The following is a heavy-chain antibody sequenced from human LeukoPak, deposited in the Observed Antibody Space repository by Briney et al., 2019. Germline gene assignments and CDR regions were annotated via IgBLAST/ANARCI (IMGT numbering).Heavy chain of an antibody. CDR3: AKDPCSGGSCYSYYYYYYMDV. CDR1: GFTFSSYA. Sequence: GGSLRLSCAASGFTFSSYAMSWVRQAPGKGLEWVAFIWYDGSTKYYADSVKGRFTISRDNSKNTLYLQMNSLRAEDTAIYYCAKDPCSGGSCYSYYYYYYMDVWGKGTTVTVSS. CDR2: IWYDGSTK. D-gene: IGHD2-15*01. V-gene: IGHV3-30*02. J-gene: IGHJ6*03.